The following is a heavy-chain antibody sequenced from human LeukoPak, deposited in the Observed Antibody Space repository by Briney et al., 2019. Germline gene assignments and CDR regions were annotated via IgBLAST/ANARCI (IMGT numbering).Heavy chain of an antibody. D-gene: IGHD2-15*01. CDR2: IEQDGREK. CDR1: GFTFSSYW. V-gene: IGHV3-7*01. Sequence: GGSLRLSCAASGFTFSSYWMSWVRQAPGKGLEWVANIEQDGREKYYVDSVKGRFTISRDNAKNSLYLQVNSLRAEDTAVYYCARDRPVVAAHFDYWGQGTLVTVSS. CDR3: ARDRPVVAAHFDY. J-gene: IGHJ4*02.